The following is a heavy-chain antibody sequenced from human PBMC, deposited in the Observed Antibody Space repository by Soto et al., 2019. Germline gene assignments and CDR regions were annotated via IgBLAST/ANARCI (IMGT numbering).Heavy chain of an antibody. J-gene: IGHJ6*02. CDR2: IGTAGDT. V-gene: IGHV3-13*04. CDR3: ARGYYYYGSAPVGGMDV. D-gene: IGHD3-10*01. Sequence: GSLRLSCAASGFTFSSYDMHWVRQATGKGLEWVSAIGTAGDTYYPGSVKGRFTISRENAKNSLYLQMNSLRAGDTAVYYCARGYYYYGSAPVGGMDVWGQGTTVTVSS. CDR1: GFTFSSYD.